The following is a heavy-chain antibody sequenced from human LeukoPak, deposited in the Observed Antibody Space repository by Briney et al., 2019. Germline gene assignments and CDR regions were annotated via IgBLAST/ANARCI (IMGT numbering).Heavy chain of an antibody. Sequence: PSETLSLTCTVSGYSISSGYYWGWIRQPPGKGLEWIGNVYHSGSTYYNPSLKSRVTISVDTSKNQFSLKLSSVTAADTAVYYCARDLRSEIDYWGQGTLVTVSS. J-gene: IGHJ4*02. D-gene: IGHD3-3*01. CDR3: ARDLRSEIDY. CDR1: GYSISSGYY. V-gene: IGHV4-38-2*02. CDR2: VYHSGST.